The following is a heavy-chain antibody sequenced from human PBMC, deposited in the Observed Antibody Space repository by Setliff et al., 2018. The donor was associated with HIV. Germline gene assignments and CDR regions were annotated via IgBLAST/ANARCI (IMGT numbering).Heavy chain of an antibody. CDR2: IYRNGIT. CDR3: ATMTANWFDP. CDR1: GGSISSSSYY. J-gene: IGHJ5*02. Sequence: SETLSLTCTVSGGSISSSSYYWGWIRQPPGKGLEWIGSIYRNGITNYNPSLKSRVTISLDTSKNQFSLNLSSVTAADTAVYYCATMTANWFDPWGQGTLVTVSS. D-gene: IGHD2-21*02. V-gene: IGHV4-39*07.